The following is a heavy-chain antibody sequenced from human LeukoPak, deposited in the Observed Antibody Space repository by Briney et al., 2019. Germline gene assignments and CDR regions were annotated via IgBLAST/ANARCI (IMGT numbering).Heavy chain of an antibody. J-gene: IGHJ4*02. Sequence: GGSLRLSCAASGFTFSSYSMNCVRQAPGKGLEWVSSISSSSSYIYYADSVKGRFTISRDNAKNSLYLQMNSLRAEDTAVYYCARPSRGVITEIDYWGQGTLVTVSS. CDR3: ARPSRGVITEIDY. D-gene: IGHD3-10*01. V-gene: IGHV3-21*01. CDR2: ISSSSSYI. CDR1: GFTFSSYS.